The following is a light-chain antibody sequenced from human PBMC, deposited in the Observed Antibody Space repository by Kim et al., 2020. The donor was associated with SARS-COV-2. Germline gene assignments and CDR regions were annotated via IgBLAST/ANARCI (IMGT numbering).Light chain of an antibody. Sequence: AIQMTQSPSSLSASVGDRVTITCRASQGIRNDLGWYQQKPGRAPNLLIYATSTLQSGVPSRFSGSGSGTDFTLTISSLQPEDFATYYCQQYYDYPLTFGGGTKVDIK. CDR2: ATS. CDR1: QGIRND. J-gene: IGKJ4*01. CDR3: QQYYDYPLT. V-gene: IGKV1-6*01.